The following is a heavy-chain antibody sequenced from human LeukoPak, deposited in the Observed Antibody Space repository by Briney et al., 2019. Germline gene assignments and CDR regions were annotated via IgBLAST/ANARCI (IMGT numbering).Heavy chain of an antibody. V-gene: IGHV4-59*12. CDR3: GRASRELYFCDY. Sequence: PSETLTLSCAVSGFTFSSFDLNWVRQPPGKGLEWVGYIYYTGGTSYCPSLNSRATISVDTSKNQISLKLNYVPAADTAVYYCGRASRELYFCDYWGQGTLVTVSS. CDR2: IYYTGGT. CDR1: GFTFSSFD. J-gene: IGHJ4*02. D-gene: IGHD1-7*01.